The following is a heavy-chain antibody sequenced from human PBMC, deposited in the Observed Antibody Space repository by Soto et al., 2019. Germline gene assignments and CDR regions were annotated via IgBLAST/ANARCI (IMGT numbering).Heavy chain of an antibody. CDR1: GFTVSSNY. Sequence: GGSLRLSCAASGFTVSSNYMSWVRQAPGKGLEWVSVIYSGGSTYYADSVKGRFTISRDNSKNTLYLQMNSLRAEDTAVYYCARRPTPHYYYYMDVWGKGTTVTVSS. CDR3: ARRPTPHYYYYMDV. J-gene: IGHJ6*03. V-gene: IGHV3-66*01. CDR2: IYSGGST.